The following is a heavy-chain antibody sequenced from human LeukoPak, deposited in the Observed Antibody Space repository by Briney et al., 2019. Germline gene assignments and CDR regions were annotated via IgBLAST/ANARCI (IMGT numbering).Heavy chain of an antibody. Sequence: SETLSLICTVPGASITVDHWSWIRQPPGKELEFLGYILYTGGISYNPSLKSRVTISLDASKTQFSLMLNSVTAADTAVYFCARHRYGIGADSWGQGILVTVSS. CDR2: ILYTGGI. D-gene: IGHD3-3*01. CDR3: ARHRYGIGADS. CDR1: GASITVDH. J-gene: IGHJ4*02. V-gene: IGHV4-59*08.